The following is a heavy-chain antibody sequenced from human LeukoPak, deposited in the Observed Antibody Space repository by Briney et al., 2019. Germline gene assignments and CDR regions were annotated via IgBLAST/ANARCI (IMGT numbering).Heavy chain of an antibody. CDR2: INHSGST. V-gene: IGHV4-34*01. D-gene: IGHD6-13*01. CDR1: GGPFSGYY. CDR3: AKSGYSSSWYPRY. Sequence: NPSETLSLTCAVYGGPFSGYYWSWIRQPPGKGLEWIGEINHSGSTNYNPSLKSRVTISVDTSKNQFSLKLSSVTAADTAVYYCAKSGYSSSWYPRYWGQGTLVTVSS. J-gene: IGHJ4*02.